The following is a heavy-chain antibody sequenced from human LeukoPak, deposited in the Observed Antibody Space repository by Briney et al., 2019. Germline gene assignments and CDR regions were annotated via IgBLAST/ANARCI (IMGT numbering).Heavy chain of an antibody. J-gene: IGHJ4*02. D-gene: IGHD4-23*01. V-gene: IGHV3-30-3*01. CDR3: ARAPTVVTPNFDY. CDR2: ISYDGSNK. CDR1: GFTFSSYA. Sequence: PGGSLRLSCAASGFTFSSYAMHWVRQAPGKGLEWVAVISYDGSNKYYADSVKGRFTISRDNSKNTLYLQMNSLRAEDTAVYYCARAPTVVTPNFDYWGQGTLVTVSS.